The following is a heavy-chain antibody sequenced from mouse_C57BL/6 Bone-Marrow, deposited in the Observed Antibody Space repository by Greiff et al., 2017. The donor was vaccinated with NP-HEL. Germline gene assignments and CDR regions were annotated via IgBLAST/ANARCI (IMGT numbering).Heavy chain of an antibody. D-gene: IGHD2-4*01. CDR3: TTLFYYDYDPAY. CDR1: GYTFTDYE. V-gene: IGHV1-15*01. J-gene: IGHJ3*01. Sequence: QVQLQQSGAELVRPGASVTLSCKASGYTFTDYEMHWVKQTPVHGLEWIGAIDPETGGTAYNQKFKGKAILTADKSSSTAYMELRSLTSEDSAVYYCTTLFYYDYDPAYWGQGILVTVSA. CDR2: IDPETGGT.